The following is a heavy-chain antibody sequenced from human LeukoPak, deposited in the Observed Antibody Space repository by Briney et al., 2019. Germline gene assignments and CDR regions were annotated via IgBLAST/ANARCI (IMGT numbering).Heavy chain of an antibody. CDR3: ATSRVFDY. J-gene: IGHJ4*02. CDR1: GFTFRSYA. V-gene: IGHV3-23*01. Sequence: GGSVSLSCGACGFTFRSYAVTWVRGARGEGLEWVSAISGSGGDTYYAASVKGRFTIYRDNPQQNLYLEINSLRMEDTPIYYCATSRVFDYWGQGPLVPVSS. CDR2: ISGSGGDT.